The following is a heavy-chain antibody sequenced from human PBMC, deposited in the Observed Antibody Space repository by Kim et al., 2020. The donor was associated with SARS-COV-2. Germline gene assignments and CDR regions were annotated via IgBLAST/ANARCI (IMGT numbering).Heavy chain of an antibody. CDR2: IYTSGST. D-gene: IGHD6-13*01. Sequence: SETLSLTCTVSGGSISSGSYYWSWIRQPAGKGLEWIGRIYTSGSTNYNPSLKSRVTISVDTSKNQFSLKLSSVTAADTAVYYCARWVLSIAAAGWYFDLWGRGTLVTVSS. J-gene: IGHJ2*01. CDR1: GGSISSGSYY. V-gene: IGHV4-61*02. CDR3: ARWVLSIAAAGWYFDL.